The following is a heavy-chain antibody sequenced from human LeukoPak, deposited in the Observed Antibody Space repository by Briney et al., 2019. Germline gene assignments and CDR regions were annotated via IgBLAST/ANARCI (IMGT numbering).Heavy chain of an antibody. V-gene: IGHV1-8*02. CDR2: MNPNSGNT. CDR3: ARVRWLRSDLLDY. CDR1: GYTFTSYG. J-gene: IGHJ4*02. Sequence: GASVKVSCKASGYTFTSYGISWVRQATGQGLEWMGWMNPNSGNTGYAQKFQGRVTMTRNTSISTAYMELSSLRSEDTAVYYCARVRWLRSDLLDYWGQGTLVTVSS. D-gene: IGHD5-12*01.